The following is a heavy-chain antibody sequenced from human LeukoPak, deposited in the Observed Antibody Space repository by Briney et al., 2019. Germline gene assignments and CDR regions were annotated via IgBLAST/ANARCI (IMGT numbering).Heavy chain of an antibody. V-gene: IGHV1-18*01. J-gene: IGHJ4*02. CDR1: GYTFTSYG. D-gene: IGHD6-19*01. Sequence: ASVKVSCKASGYTFTSYGISWVRQAPGQALEWRGWISAYNGNTNYAQKLQGRVTMTTDTSTSTAYMELRSLRSDDTAVYYCARAGGPYSSGWHFDYWGQGTLVTVSS. CDR3: ARAGGPYSSGWHFDY. CDR2: ISAYNGNT.